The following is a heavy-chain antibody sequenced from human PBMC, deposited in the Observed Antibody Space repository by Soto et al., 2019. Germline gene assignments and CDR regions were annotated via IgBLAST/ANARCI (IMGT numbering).Heavy chain of an antibody. Sequence: AASVKVSCKASGYTFTSYAMHWVRQAPGQRLERMGWINAGNGNTKYSQKFQGRVTITRDTSASTAYMDLSSLRSEDTAVYYFVLVSSGYSSSWLYYYYYYMDVWGKGTTVTVSS. D-gene: IGHD6-13*01. V-gene: IGHV1-3*01. CDR3: VLVSSGYSSSWLYYYYYYMDV. CDR2: INAGNGNT. J-gene: IGHJ6*03. CDR1: GYTFTSYA.